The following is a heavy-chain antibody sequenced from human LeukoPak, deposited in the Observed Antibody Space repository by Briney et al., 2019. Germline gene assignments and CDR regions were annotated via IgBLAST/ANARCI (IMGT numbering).Heavy chain of an antibody. CDR1: GGSISSNSYY. V-gene: IGHV4-39*01. D-gene: IGHD3-10*01. CDR3: ARRVTMVRGVIITSWFDP. J-gene: IGHJ5*02. CDR2: IYYSGST. Sequence: PSETLSLTCTVSGGSISSNSYYWGWIRQPPGKGLEWIGSIYYSGSTYYNPSLKSRVTISVDTSKNQFSLKLSSVTAADTAVYYCARRVTMVRGVIITSWFDPWGQGTLVTVSS.